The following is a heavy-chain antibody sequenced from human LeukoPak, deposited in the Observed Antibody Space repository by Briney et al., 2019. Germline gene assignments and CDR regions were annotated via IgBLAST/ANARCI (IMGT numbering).Heavy chain of an antibody. CDR3: ARGATIGTLIKNWFDP. Sequence: PGGSLRLSCAASGFTFDIYAMSWVRQAPGVGLEWVSAISGRGENTYYADSVKGRFAISRDNSKRTLYLQVNSVRAEDSAVYNCARGATIGTLIKNWFDPWGQGTLVTVSS. CDR1: GFTFDIYA. V-gene: IGHV3-23*01. CDR2: ISGRGENT. J-gene: IGHJ5*02. D-gene: IGHD5-24*01.